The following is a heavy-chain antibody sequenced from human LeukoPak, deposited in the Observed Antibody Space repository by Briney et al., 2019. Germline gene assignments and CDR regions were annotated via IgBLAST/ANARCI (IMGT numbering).Heavy chain of an antibody. Sequence: GGSLRLSCAASGFTFSSYAMSWVRQAPGKGLEWVSAISGSGGSTYYADSVKGRFTISRDNSKNSLYLQMNSLRVDDTAIYYCAREEGPLDYWGQGTLVTVSS. CDR2: ISGSGGST. CDR1: GFTFSSYA. CDR3: AREEGPLDY. V-gene: IGHV3-23*01. J-gene: IGHJ4*02.